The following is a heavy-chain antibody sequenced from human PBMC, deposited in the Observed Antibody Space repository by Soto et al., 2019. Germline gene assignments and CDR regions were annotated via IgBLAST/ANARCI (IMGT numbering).Heavy chain of an antibody. CDR1: GGSISRYY. V-gene: IGHV4-59*01. CDR2: IYDSGST. Sequence: QVQLQESGPGLVKPSETLSLTCTVSGGSISRYYWSWIRQPPGKGLEWIAYIYDSGSTNYNPSLKSRVPISLNTSKNQFSRKLSSVTAADTAVYYCARLHRSSWYYFDYWGQGTLVTVSS. CDR3: ARLHRSSWYYFDY. D-gene: IGHD6-13*01. J-gene: IGHJ4*02.